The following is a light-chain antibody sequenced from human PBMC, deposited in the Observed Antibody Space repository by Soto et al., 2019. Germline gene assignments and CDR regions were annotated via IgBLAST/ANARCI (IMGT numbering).Light chain of an antibody. V-gene: IGKV3-20*01. Sequence: EIVLTQSPGTPSLSPGETLSLSCRSSQSVRRYLAWYQHKPGQAPRLLIYGASNRATGIPDRFSGSGSGTDFTLTISRLEPEDFAVYYCQQYGSSSTWTFGQGTKVDIK. CDR1: QSVRRY. CDR2: GAS. CDR3: QQYGSSSTWT. J-gene: IGKJ1*01.